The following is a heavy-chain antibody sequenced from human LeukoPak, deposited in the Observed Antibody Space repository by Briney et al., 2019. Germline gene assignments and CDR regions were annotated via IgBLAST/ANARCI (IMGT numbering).Heavy chain of an antibody. CDR2: IYSGGST. D-gene: IGHD6-19*01. Sequence: GGSLRLSCAASGFTVSSNYMSWVRQAPGKGLEWVSVIYSGGSTYYADSVKGRFTISRDNSKNTLYLQMNSLRAEDTAVYYCARDGRYSSGWSLSDYWGQGTLVTVSS. CDR1: GFTVSSNY. V-gene: IGHV3-53*05. J-gene: IGHJ4*02. CDR3: ARDGRYSSGWSLSDY.